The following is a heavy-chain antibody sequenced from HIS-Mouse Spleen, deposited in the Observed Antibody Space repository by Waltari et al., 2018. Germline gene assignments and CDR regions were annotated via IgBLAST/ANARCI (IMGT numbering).Heavy chain of an antibody. V-gene: IGHV4-59*08. J-gene: IGHJ3*02. CDR3: AAPGYSSSWYAFDI. CDR1: GGSISSYY. CDR2: IYYSGST. Sequence: QVQLQESGPGLVKPSETLSLTCTVSGGSISSYYWSWIRQPPGKGREWIGYIYYSGSTNYNPSLKSRVTISVDTSKNQFSLKLSSVTAADTAVYYCAAPGYSSSWYAFDIWGQGTMVTVSS. D-gene: IGHD6-13*01.